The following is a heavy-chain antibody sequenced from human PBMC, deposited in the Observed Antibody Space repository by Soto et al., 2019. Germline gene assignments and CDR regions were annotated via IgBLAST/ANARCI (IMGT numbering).Heavy chain of an antibody. Sequence: QVQLVESGGGVVQPGRSLRLSCAASGFTFSRYAMHWVRQAPGKGLAWVAVISYGGRETYYADSVMGRFTISRDNSKNTLYLQMNSLSTEDTAVYHCAKDSSDRGYYYFGMDVWGQGTTVIVSS. J-gene: IGHJ6*02. D-gene: IGHD3-10*01. CDR1: GFTFSRYA. CDR3: AKDSSDRGYYYFGMDV. V-gene: IGHV3-30*18. CDR2: ISYGGRET.